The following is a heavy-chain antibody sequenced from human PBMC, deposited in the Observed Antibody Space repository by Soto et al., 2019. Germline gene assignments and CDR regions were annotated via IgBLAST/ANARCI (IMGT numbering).Heavy chain of an antibody. V-gene: IGHV3-30*18. Sequence: GGSLRLSCAASGFTFSIYGMHWVRQAPGKGLEWVAVISYDGSNKYYADSVKGRFTISRDNSKNTLYLQMNSLRAEDTAVYYCAKDVYSSSWYTGYYGMDVWGQGTTVTVSS. CDR1: GFTFSIYG. J-gene: IGHJ6*02. D-gene: IGHD6-13*01. CDR2: ISYDGSNK. CDR3: AKDVYSSSWYTGYYGMDV.